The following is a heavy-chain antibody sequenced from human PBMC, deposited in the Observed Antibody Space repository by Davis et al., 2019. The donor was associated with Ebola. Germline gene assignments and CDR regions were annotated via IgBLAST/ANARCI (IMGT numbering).Heavy chain of an antibody. V-gene: IGHV3-23*01. CDR1: GFTFSSYA. Sequence: GESLKISCAASGFTFSSYAMSWVRQAPGKGLEWVSAISGSGGSTYYADSVKGRFTISRDNSKNTLYLQMNSLRAEDTAVYYCARDGHGSGLDYWGQGTLVTVSS. D-gene: IGHD2-2*03. CDR2: ISGSGGST. J-gene: IGHJ4*02. CDR3: ARDGHGSGLDY.